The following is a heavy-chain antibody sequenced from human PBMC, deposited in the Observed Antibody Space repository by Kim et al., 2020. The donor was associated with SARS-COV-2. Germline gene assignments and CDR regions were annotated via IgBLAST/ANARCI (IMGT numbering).Heavy chain of an antibody. CDR2: IWYDGSNK. D-gene: IGHD1-26*01. CDR3: AKAEGDVGGTPSDDY. V-gene: IGHV3-33*06. J-gene: IGHJ4*02. CDR1: GFTFSSYG. Sequence: GGSLRLSCAASGFTFSSYGMHWVRQAPGKGLEWVAVIWYDGSNKYYADSVKGRFTISRDNSKNTLYLQMNSLRAEDTAVYYCAKAEGDVGGTPSDDYWGQGTLVTVSS.